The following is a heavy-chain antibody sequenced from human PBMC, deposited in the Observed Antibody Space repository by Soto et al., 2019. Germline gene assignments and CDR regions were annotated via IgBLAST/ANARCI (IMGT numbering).Heavy chain of an antibody. Sequence: EVHLVESGGGLVQTGGSLRLSCAIFESTVSRDWMNWVRQAPGKGLEWVAHINQDGSEKYYVDSVKGRFTISRDNAKNSVYQQRNSLGPADTVMYYCSGGGGDALGGQGTLVTVSS. CDR1: ESTVSRDW. D-gene: IGHD3-16*01. V-gene: IGHV3-7*04. CDR2: INQDGSEK. J-gene: IGHJ4*02. CDR3: SGGGGDAL.